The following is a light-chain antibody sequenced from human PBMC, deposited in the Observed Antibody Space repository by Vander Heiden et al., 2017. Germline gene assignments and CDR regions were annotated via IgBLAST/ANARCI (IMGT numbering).Light chain of an antibody. J-gene: IGLJ1*01. CDR2: DVD. V-gene: IGLV2-14*01. Sequence: QPALTQPASVAVSARLASTTCCTGTISDIGGYSYVSWYQRHPGKAPKLIIYDVDSRPSGVSSRFSGSKSGKTASLTISGLQAEDEAEYYCSSYTTSGTFPYVFGAGTQVTVL. CDR3: SSYTTSGTFPYV. CDR1: ISDIGGYSY.